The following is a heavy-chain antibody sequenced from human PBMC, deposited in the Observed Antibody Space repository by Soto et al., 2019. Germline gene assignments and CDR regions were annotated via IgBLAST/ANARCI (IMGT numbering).Heavy chain of an antibody. D-gene: IGHD2-15*01. J-gene: IGHJ4*02. CDR2: IKSEANGGST. V-gene: IGHV3-15*01. Sequence: GGSLRLSCVDSGFTFSASWMSWVRQTPGKGLEWVGRIKSEANGGSTDYAAAVKGRFTMSRDDSKNTVYLQMSSLKTEDTAVYYCATERYCNGGSCPYYWGQGTLVTVSS. CDR1: GFTFSASW. CDR3: ATERYCNGGSCPYY.